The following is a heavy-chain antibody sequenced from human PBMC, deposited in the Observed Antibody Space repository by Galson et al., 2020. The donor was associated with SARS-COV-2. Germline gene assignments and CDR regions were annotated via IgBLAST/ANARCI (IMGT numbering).Heavy chain of an antibody. Sequence: SETLSLTCTVSGYSISSGYYWGWIRQPPGKGLEWIGSIYHSGSTYYNPSLKSRVTISVDTSKNQFSLKLSSVTAADTAVYYCARETKIAAEEGPYYFDYWGQGTLVTVSS. D-gene: IGHD6-13*01. V-gene: IGHV4-38-2*02. CDR2: IYHSGST. J-gene: IGHJ4*02. CDR3: ARETKIAAEEGPYYFDY. CDR1: GYSISSGYY.